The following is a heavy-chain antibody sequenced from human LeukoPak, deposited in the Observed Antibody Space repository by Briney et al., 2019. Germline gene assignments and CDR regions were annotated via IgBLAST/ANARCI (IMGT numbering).Heavy chain of an antibody. V-gene: IGHV4-34*01. D-gene: IGHD6-13*01. J-gene: IGHJ4*02. Sequence: SETLSLTCAVYGGSFGGYYWSWIRQPPGKGLEWIGEINDSGGTNYIPSLKSRVTISVDRSKNQFSLWLSSVTAADTAVYYCARHRQGGIYSSSWYGFDYWGQGTLVTVSS. CDR3: ARHRQGGIYSSSWYGFDY. CDR2: INDSGGT. CDR1: GGSFGGYY.